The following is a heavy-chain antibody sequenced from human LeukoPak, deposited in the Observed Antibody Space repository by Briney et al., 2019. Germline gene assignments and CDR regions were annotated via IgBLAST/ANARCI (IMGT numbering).Heavy chain of an antibody. CDR3: AKPAKTDYADY. V-gene: IGHV3-23*01. CDR2: ISGSGGST. J-gene: IGHJ4*02. CDR1: GFTFNNYA. D-gene: IGHD1-14*01. Sequence: PGGSLRLSCAAYGFTFNNYAMSWVRQAPGKGLEWVSAISGSGGSTYYADSVKGRFTISRDNSKNTLYLQMNSLRAGDTTVYYCAKPAKTDYADYWGQGTPVTVSS.